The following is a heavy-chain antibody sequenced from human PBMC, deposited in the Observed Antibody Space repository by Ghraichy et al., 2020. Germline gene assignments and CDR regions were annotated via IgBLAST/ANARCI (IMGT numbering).Heavy chain of an antibody. CDR2: IYYSGSS. CDR3: ARLIQDIVVVPTARGWFDP. CDR1: GGSISSSSYY. D-gene: IGHD2-2*01. Sequence: SQTLSLTCTVSGGSISSSSYYWGWIRQPPGKGLEWIGSIYYSGSSYYNPSLKSRVTISVDTSKNQLSLKLSSVTAADTAVYYCARLIQDIVVVPTARGWFDPWGQGTLVTVSS. J-gene: IGHJ5*02. V-gene: IGHV4-39*01.